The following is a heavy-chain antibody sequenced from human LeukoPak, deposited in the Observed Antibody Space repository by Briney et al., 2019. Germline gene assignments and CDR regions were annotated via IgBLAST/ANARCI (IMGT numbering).Heavy chain of an antibody. CDR1: GFTFSSYS. J-gene: IGHJ4*02. V-gene: IGHV3-21*01. Sequence: GGSLRLSCAASGFTFSSYSMNWVRQAPGKGLEWVSSISSSSSYIYYADSVKGRFTISRDNAKNSLYLQMNSLRAEDTAVYYCARAQTDGVIVATISMGYWGQGTLVTVSS. CDR3: ARAQTDGVIVATISMGY. CDR2: ISSSSSYI. D-gene: IGHD5-12*01.